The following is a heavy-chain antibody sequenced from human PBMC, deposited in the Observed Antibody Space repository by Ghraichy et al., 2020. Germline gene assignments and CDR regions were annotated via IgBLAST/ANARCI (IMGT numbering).Heavy chain of an antibody. V-gene: IGHV3-23*01. J-gene: IGHJ4*02. D-gene: IGHD1-26*01. CDR3: AKSLKVGATYSVSDY. CDR1: GFTFSTYA. CDR2: ITGSGGST. Sequence: GESLNISCAASGFTFSTYAMSWVRQAPGKGLEWVSAITGSGGSTYYADSVKGWFTISRDNSKNTLYLQVNSLRAEDTAVYYCAKSLKVGATYSVSDYWGQGTLVTVSS.